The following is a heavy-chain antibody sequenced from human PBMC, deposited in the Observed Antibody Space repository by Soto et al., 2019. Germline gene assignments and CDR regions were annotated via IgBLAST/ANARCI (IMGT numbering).Heavy chain of an antibody. V-gene: IGHV4-31*03. CDR1: GGSISSGGYY. J-gene: IGHJ5*02. CDR2: IYYSGST. Sequence: KSSETLSLTCTVSGGSISSGGYYWSWIRQHPGKGLEWIGYIYYSGSTYYNPSLKSRVTISVDTSKNQFSLKLSSVTAADTAVYYCARQLGYCSGGSCQARADNWFDPWGQRTRVTVS. CDR3: ARQLGYCSGGSCQARADNWFDP. D-gene: IGHD2-15*01.